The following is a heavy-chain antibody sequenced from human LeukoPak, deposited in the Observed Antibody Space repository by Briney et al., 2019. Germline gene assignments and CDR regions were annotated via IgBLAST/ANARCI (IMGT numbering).Heavy chain of an antibody. J-gene: IGHJ4*02. D-gene: IGHD2-15*01. CDR2: IYYSGST. CDR1: GASINSYY. CDR3: ARLVASCAADCLEY. Sequence: SETLSLTCTVSGASINSYYWSWIRQPPGKGLEWIAYIYYSGSTSYNPSLKSRVTISIDTSKNQFSLRLSSVTAADTAVYYCARLVASCAADCLEYWGQGTLVTVSS. V-gene: IGHV4-59*08.